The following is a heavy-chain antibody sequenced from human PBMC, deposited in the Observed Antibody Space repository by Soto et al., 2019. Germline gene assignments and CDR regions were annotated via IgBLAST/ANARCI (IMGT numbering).Heavy chain of an antibody. Sequence: QVQLVESGGGVVQPGGSLRLSCAASGFTFSSYGMHWVRQAPGKGLGWVAVIWYDGSNKYYADSGKGRFTISRDNSKNTLYLQMNSLRAEDTAVYYCARDIKQLGSDLDYWGQGTLVTVSS. CDR3: ARDIKQLGSDLDY. CDR2: IWYDGSNK. V-gene: IGHV3-33*01. J-gene: IGHJ4*02. D-gene: IGHD6-6*01. CDR1: GFTFSSYG.